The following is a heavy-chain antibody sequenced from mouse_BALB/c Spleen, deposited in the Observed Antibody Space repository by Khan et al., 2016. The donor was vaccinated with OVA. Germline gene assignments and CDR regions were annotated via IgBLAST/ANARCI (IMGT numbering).Heavy chain of an antibody. CDR3: AGHSGTWCAD. V-gene: IGHV5-12-1*01. J-gene: IGHJ3*01. CDR1: GFAFSSYD. D-gene: IGHD3-3*01. CDR2: INRGGGGT. Sequence: EVELVESGGGLVKPGGSLKLSCAASGFAFSSYDMSWVRQTPEQRLEWVAYINRGGGGTYYSATVKGRFTMSRDTAKNTPYLQLRSLKSADSALYCCAGHSGTWCADCGRETLVTVAA.